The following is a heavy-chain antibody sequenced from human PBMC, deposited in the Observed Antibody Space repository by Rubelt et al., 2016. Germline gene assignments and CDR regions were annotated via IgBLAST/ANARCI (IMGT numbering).Heavy chain of an antibody. CDR3: ARDYGRYPAIYYYGMDV. J-gene: IGHJ6*02. CDR1: GGSFSGYY. D-gene: IGHD6-19*01. V-gene: IGHV4-34*01. Sequence: QVQLQQWGAGLLKPSETLSLTCAVYGGSFSGYYWSWIRQPPGKGLEWIGEINHSGSTNYNPSLKSRVTISVDTSKNQVSLKLSSVTGADTAVYYCARDYGRYPAIYYYGMDVWGQGTTVTVSS. CDR2: INHSGST.